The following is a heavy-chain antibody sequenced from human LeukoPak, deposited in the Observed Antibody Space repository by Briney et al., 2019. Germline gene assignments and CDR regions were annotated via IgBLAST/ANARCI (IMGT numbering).Heavy chain of an antibody. J-gene: IGHJ4*02. D-gene: IGHD1-26*01. Sequence: GGSLRLSCAASGFTFSNAWMSWVRQAPGKGLEWVGRIKSKTDGGTTDYAAPVKGRFTISRDDSKNTMYLQMNSLKTEDTAVYYCTTDGWELQYYFDYWGQGTLVTVSS. CDR3: TTDGWELQYYFDY. CDR1: GFTFSNAW. CDR2: IKSKTDGGTT. V-gene: IGHV3-15*01.